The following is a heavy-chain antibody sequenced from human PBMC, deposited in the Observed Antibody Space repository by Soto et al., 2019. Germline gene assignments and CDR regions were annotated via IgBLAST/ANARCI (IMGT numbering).Heavy chain of an antibody. D-gene: IGHD3-9*01. CDR1: GYSFTSYW. J-gene: IGHJ4*02. V-gene: IGHV5-51*03. Sequence: PGASLKISCKGSGYSFTSYWIAWVRQMPGKGLEWMAIINPGDSETKYSPSFQGQVTISADKSINTAYLQWSSLKASDTAMYYCARNATYYDILSGYYFDYWGQGTQVTISS. CDR3: ARNATYYDILSGYYFDY. CDR2: INPGDSET.